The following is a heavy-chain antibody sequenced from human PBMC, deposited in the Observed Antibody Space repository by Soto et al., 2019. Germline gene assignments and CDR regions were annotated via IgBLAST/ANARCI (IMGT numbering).Heavy chain of an antibody. Sequence: QVQLVQSGAEVKKPGSSGKVSCKASGGTFNSSASTWVRQAPGQGLEWMGGIIPLFGTTNYAQKFRGRITISADESTSTAYMELSSIRSEDTAMYYCARGEGSSWYLWFDPWGQGTLVTVSS. CDR3: ARGEGSSWYLWFDP. D-gene: IGHD6-13*01. CDR2: IIPLFGTT. J-gene: IGHJ5*02. V-gene: IGHV1-69*01. CDR1: GGTFNSSA.